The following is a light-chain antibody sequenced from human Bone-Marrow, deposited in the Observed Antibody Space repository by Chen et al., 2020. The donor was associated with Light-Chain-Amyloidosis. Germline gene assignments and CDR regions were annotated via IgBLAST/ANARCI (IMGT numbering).Light chain of an antibody. CDR2: AVS. CDR1: SGDVGTYNY. Sequence: QSALTQPASVSGSPGQSTTIPCTGTSGDVGTYNYVSWYQQHPGKAPKVMIYAVSNRPSGVSNRFSCSKSGNTASLTISGLQAENEADYYCSSFTSSSSYVFGPGTKVTVL. J-gene: IGLJ1*01. V-gene: IGLV2-14*01. CDR3: SSFTSSSSYV.